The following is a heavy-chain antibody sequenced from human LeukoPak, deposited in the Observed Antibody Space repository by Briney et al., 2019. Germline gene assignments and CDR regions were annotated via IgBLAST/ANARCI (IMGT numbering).Heavy chain of an antibody. CDR2: IGGTGAST. Sequence: GGSLRLSCAASRFTFSSEAMSWVRQAPGKGLEWVSAIGGTGASTYYADSVKGRFTISRDNSKNTLYLQMNSLRAEDTAVYYCARGDYVYCGVDCSDLYYWSQGTLVTVSS. CDR1: RFTFSSEA. V-gene: IGHV3-23*01. D-gene: IGHD2-21*02. J-gene: IGHJ4*02. CDR3: ARGDYVYCGVDCSDLYY.